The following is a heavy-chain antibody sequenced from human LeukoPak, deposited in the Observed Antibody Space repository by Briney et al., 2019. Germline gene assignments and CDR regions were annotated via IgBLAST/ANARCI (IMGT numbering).Heavy chain of an antibody. CDR3: ARAPSTDEVALYMDV. CDR2: IYSGGST. J-gene: IGHJ6*03. Sequence: GGSLRLSCAASGFTVSSNYMSWVRQAPGKGLEGVSVIYSGGSTYYADSVRGRFTISRDNSKNTLYLQMNSLRAEDTAVYYCARAPSTDEVALYMDVWGKGTTVTVSS. CDR1: GFTVSSNY. V-gene: IGHV3-53*01. D-gene: IGHD5-12*01.